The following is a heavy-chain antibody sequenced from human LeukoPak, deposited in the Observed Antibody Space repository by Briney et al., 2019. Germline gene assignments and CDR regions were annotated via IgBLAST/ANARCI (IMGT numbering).Heavy chain of an antibody. CDR3: ARDESSYYYDSSGYYSY. Sequence: GSSVKVSCKASGGTFSSYAISWVRQAPGQGLEWMGRIIPILGIANYAQKFQSRVTITADKSTSTAYMELSSLRSEDTAVYYCARDESSYYYDSSGYYSYWGQGTLVTVSS. D-gene: IGHD3-22*01. CDR2: IIPILGIA. CDR1: GGTFSSYA. J-gene: IGHJ4*02. V-gene: IGHV1-69*04.